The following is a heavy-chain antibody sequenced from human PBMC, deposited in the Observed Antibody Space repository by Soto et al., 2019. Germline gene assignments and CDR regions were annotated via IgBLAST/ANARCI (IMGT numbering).Heavy chain of an antibody. Sequence: EVQLVESGGGLVKPGGSLRLSCAASGFTFSSYSMNWVRQAPGKGLEWVSSISSSSSYIYYADSVKGRFTISRDNAKNALSLQMNGLRADGTAVYYCAMGYYDSSGYPMEFHSWGQGTLVTVSS. J-gene: IGHJ4*02. V-gene: IGHV3-21*01. CDR3: AMGYYDSSGYPMEFHS. CDR2: ISSSSSYI. CDR1: GFTFSSYS. D-gene: IGHD3-22*01.